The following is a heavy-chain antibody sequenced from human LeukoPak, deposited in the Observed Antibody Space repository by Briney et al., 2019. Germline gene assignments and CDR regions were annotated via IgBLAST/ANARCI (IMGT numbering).Heavy chain of an antibody. D-gene: IGHD6-19*01. CDR1: GFTFSTYS. CDR3: ASPEYSSGHFDY. V-gene: IGHV3-48*04. J-gene: IGHJ4*02. Sequence: EPGGSLRLSCAASGFTFSTYSMNWVRQAPGKGLEWVSYIRSSSSTIYYADSVKGRFTISRDNAKNSLYLQMNSLRAEDTAVYYCASPEYSSGHFDYWGQGTLVTVSS. CDR2: IRSSSSTI.